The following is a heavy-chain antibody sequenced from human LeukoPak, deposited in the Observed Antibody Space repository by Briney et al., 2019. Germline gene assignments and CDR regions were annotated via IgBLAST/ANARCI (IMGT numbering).Heavy chain of an antibody. V-gene: IGHV4-39*02. J-gene: IGHJ6*02. CDR2: IYYSGST. CDR1: GGSISSSSYY. D-gene: IGHD2-15*01. Sequence: PSETLSPTCTVSGGSISSSSYYWGWIRQPPGKGLEWIGSIYYSGSTYYNPSLKSRVTISVDTSKNQFSLKLSSVTAADTAVYYCARDKIVVVVAATPRQAERYYYYGMDVWGQGTTVTVSS. CDR3: ARDKIVVVVAATPRQAERYYYYGMDV.